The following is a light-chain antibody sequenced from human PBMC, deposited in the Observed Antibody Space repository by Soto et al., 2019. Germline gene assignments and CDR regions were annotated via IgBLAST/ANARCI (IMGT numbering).Light chain of an antibody. CDR3: QTWGTDIKGV. CDR2: LNSDGSH. J-gene: IGLJ2*01. CDR1: SGHSSYV. V-gene: IGLV4-69*01. Sequence: QLVLTQSPSASASLGASVKLTCTLSSGHSSYVIAWHQQQPEKGPRYLMKLNSDGSHNKGDGIPDRFSGSSSGAERYLTISGLQSEDEADYYCQTWGTDIKGVFGGGTKVTVL.